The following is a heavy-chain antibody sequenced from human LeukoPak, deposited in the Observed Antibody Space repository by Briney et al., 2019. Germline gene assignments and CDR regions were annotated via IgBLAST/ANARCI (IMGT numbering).Heavy chain of an antibody. CDR2: IWYDGSNK. CDR3: ARDAAGFDY. CDR1: GFTFSSYG. J-gene: IGHJ4*02. D-gene: IGHD6-13*01. Sequence: QPGRSLRLSCAASGFTFSSYGMHRVRQAPGKGLEWVAVIWYDGSNKYYADSVKGRFTISRDNSKNTLYLQMNSLRAEDTAVYYCARDAAGFDYWGQGTLVTASS. V-gene: IGHV3-33*01.